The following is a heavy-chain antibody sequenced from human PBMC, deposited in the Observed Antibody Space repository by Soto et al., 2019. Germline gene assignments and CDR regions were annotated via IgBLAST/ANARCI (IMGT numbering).Heavy chain of an antibody. D-gene: IGHD4-4*01. Sequence: PSETLSLTCPVSGGSISSSTYYWGWIRQPPGRGLEWIGSIYYSRNSGSTYYNPSLKSRVTVSVDTSKNQFSLKLSSVTAADTAVYFCARTRTVAYYYGMDVWGQGTTVTVSS. J-gene: IGHJ6*02. CDR3: ARTRTVAYYYGMDV. CDR1: GGSISSSTYY. CDR2: IYYSRNSGST. V-gene: IGHV4-39*01.